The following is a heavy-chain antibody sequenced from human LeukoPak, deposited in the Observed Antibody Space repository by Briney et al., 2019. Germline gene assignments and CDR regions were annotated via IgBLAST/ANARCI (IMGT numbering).Heavy chain of an antibody. CDR2: IYYSGST. CDR1: GDSISSYY. D-gene: IGHD5-18*01. Sequence: PSETLSLTCTVSGDSISSYYWSWIRQPPGKGLEWIGYIYYSGSTNYNPSLKSRVTISVDTSKNQFSLKLSSVTAADTAVHYCARYSYGFDYWGQGTLVTVSS. CDR3: ARYSYGFDY. J-gene: IGHJ4*02. V-gene: IGHV4-59*01.